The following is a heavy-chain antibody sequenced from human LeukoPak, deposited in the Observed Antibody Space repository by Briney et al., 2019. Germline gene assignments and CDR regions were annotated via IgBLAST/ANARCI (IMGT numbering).Heavy chain of an antibody. Sequence: SETLSLTCTVSGGSISSNRCNWGWICPPPGKFPEWFGSIYYSGSTYYNPSLKSRVTISVYTSKTQFSLKLSSVSATYTAVYYCARRYCYHSGGYYYYFDYWGQGTLVTVSS. CDR2: IYYSGST. CDR1: GGSISSNRCN. D-gene: IGHD3-22*01. CDR3: ARRYCYHSGGYYYYFDY. J-gene: IGHJ4*02. V-gene: IGHV4-39*01.